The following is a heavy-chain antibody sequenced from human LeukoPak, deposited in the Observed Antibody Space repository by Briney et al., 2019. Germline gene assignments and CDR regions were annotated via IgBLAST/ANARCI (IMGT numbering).Heavy chain of an antibody. V-gene: IGHV4-39*01. J-gene: IGHJ4*02. CDR2: IYYSGST. D-gene: IGHD3-10*01. CDR1: GGSISSSSYY. Sequence: LETLSLTCTVSGGSISSSSYYWGWIRQPPGKGLEWIGSIYYSGSTYYNPSLKSRVTISVDTSKNQFSLKLSSVTAADTAVYYCARLEYYYGSGSPYWGQGTLVTVSS. CDR3: ARLEYYYGSGSPY.